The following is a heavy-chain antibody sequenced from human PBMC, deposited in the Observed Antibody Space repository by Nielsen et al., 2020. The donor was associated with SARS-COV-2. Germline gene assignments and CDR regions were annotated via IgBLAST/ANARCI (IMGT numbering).Heavy chain of an antibody. CDR3: ARDAGKGYCSGGSCYRFFDY. Sequence: SETLSLTCAVYGGSFSGYYWSWIRQPPGKGLEWIGEINHSGSTNYNPSLKSRVTISVDTSKNQFSLKLSSVTAADTAVYYCARDAGKGYCSGGSCYRFFDYWGQGTLVTVSS. D-gene: IGHD2-15*01. J-gene: IGHJ4*02. V-gene: IGHV4-34*01. CDR1: GGSFSGYY. CDR2: INHSGST.